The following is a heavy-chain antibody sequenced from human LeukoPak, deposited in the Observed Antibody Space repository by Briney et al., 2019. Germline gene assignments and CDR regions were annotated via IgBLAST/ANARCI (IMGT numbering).Heavy chain of an antibody. J-gene: IGHJ6*03. D-gene: IGHD3-10*01. Sequence: PSETLSLTCTVSGGSISSYYWSWIRQPPGKGLEWIGYIYYSGSTNYNPSLKSRVTISVDTSKNQFSLKLSSVTAADTAVYYCARAKYYYGSGSYIYYYYYMDVWGKGTTVTISS. CDR1: GGSISSYY. CDR3: ARAKYYYGSGSYIYYYYYMDV. CDR2: IYYSGST. V-gene: IGHV4-59*01.